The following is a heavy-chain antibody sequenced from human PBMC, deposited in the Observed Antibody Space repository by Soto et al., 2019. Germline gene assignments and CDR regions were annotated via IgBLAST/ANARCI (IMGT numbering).Heavy chain of an antibody. V-gene: IGHV3-15*01. CDR3: TTDGSSYGSGSYYHY. Sequence: GGSLRLSCAASGFTFSNAWMSWVRQAPGKGLEWVGRIKSKTDGGTTDYAAPVKGRFTISRDDSKNTLYLQMNSLKTEDTAVYYCTTDGSSYGSGSYYHYWGQGTLVTVSS. D-gene: IGHD3-10*01. CDR1: GFTFSNAW. CDR2: IKSKTDGGTT. J-gene: IGHJ4*02.